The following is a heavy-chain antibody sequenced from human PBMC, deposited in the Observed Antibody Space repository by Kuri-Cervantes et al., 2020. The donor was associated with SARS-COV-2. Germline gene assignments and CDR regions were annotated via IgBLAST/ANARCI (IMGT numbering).Heavy chain of an antibody. V-gene: IGHV3-33*08. CDR1: GFTFSNYV. CDR3: ARGAANHYYMDV. D-gene: IGHD1-14*01. CDR2: IWYDGENE. Sequence: GESLKISCVASGFTFSNYVIHWVRQAPGKGLEWVAVIWYDGENEYYAGSVKGRFTISRDNSKNTVSLHMNSLCAEDTAMYYCARGAANHYYMDVWGKGTTVTVSS. J-gene: IGHJ6*03.